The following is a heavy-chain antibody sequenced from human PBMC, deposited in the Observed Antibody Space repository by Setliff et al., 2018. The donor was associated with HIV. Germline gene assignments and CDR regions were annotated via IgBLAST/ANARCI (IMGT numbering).Heavy chain of an antibody. D-gene: IGHD3-9*01. V-gene: IGHV1-46*01. Sequence: ASVKVSCKASGYTFTNFYMHWVRQAPGQGLEWMGIINPGGGNTRYAQRFQGRVSMTRNTSISTAYMELSSLRSEDTAVYYCARTPNDILTGYIPYYYYYGMDVWGQGTTVTVSS. CDR2: INPGGGNT. J-gene: IGHJ6*02. CDR3: ARTPNDILTGYIPYYYYYGMDV. CDR1: GYTFTNFY.